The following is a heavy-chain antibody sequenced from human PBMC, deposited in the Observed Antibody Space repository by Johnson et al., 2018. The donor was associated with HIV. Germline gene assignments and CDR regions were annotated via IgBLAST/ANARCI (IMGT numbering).Heavy chain of an antibody. CDR2: MWYDGTKK. CDR3: TTDQVGRKYGGKYHI. Sequence: QVQLVESGGGLVQPGGSLRLSCAGAGFTFSSYGMHWVRQAPGKGLEWVAGMWYDGTKKNYADSVKGRFTISRDNSKNTLHLQMNSLKIDDTAVYYCTTDQVGRKYGGKYHIWGQGTMVTVSS. D-gene: IGHD1-1*01. CDR1: GFTFSSYG. V-gene: IGHV3-33*08. J-gene: IGHJ3*02.